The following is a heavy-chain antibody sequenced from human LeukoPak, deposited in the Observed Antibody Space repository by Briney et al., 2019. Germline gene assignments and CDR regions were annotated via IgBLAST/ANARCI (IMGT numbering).Heavy chain of an antibody. J-gene: IGHJ6*03. Sequence: GGSLRLSCAASGFTVSSNYMSWVRQAPGKGLEWVSVIYSGGSTYYADSVKGRFTISRDNSKNTLYLQMNSLRAEDTAVYYCACGYSYTNMVVWGKGTTVTVSS. CDR2: IYSGGST. D-gene: IGHD5-18*01. V-gene: IGHV3-66*02. CDR3: ACGYSYTNMVV. CDR1: GFTVSSNY.